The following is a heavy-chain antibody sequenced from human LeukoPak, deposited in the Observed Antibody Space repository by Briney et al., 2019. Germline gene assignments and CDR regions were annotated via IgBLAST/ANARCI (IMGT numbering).Heavy chain of an antibody. Sequence: PGGSLRLSCAASGFTFSSYALSWVRQAPGKGLEWVSAISGSGGSTYYADSVKGRFTISRDNSKNTLYLQMNSLRAEDTAVYYCAKDVTMIVVVLFDYWGQGTLVTVSS. D-gene: IGHD3-22*01. CDR1: GFTFSSYA. V-gene: IGHV3-23*01. J-gene: IGHJ4*02. CDR3: AKDVTMIVVVLFDY. CDR2: ISGSGGST.